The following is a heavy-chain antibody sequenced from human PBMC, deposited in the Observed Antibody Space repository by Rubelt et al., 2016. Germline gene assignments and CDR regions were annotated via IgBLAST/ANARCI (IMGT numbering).Heavy chain of an antibody. CDR3: AASTARLTTDFDY. CDR2: TYYRSKWYN. J-gene: IGHJ4*02. V-gene: IGHV6-1*01. D-gene: IGHD1-14*01. Sequence: RGLEWLGRTYYRSKWYNDYAVSVKSRITINPDTSKNQFSLKLSSVTAADTAVYYCAASTARLTTDFDYWGQGTLVTVSS.